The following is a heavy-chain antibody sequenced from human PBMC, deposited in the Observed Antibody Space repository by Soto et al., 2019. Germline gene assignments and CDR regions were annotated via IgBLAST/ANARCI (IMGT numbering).Heavy chain of an antibody. CDR1: GGSISSCGYS. V-gene: IGHV4-30-2*01. CDR3: ARIFASYDFWSGYYMSNGYYGMDV. Sequence: SETLSLTCAVSGGSISSCGYSWSWIRQPPGKGLEWIGYIYHSGSTYYNPSLKSRVTISVDTSKNQFSLKLSSVTAADTAVYYCARIFASYDFWSGYYMSNGYYGMDVWGQGTTVTVSS. J-gene: IGHJ6*02. CDR2: IYHSGST. D-gene: IGHD3-3*01.